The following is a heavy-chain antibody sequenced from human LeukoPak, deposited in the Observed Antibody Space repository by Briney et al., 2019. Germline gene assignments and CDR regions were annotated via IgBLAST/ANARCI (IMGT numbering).Heavy chain of an antibody. CDR3: ARGRGPLRVEFGD. D-gene: IGHD3-16*01. Sequence: SDTLSLTCNVSGGSLSSHYCSWIRQAPGQGLEWIGFIYSGGSTTYDPSLKSRVSISADTSKNQFSLKMTSLTAADTAVYYCARGRGPLRVEFGDWGQGALVTVSS. V-gene: IGHV4-4*09. CDR2: IYSGGST. J-gene: IGHJ4*02. CDR1: GGSLSSHY.